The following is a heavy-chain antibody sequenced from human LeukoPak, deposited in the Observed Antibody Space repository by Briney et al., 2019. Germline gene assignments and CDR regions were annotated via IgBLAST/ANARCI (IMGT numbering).Heavy chain of an antibody. CDR3: ANPTTRYCSGGSCTDAFDI. J-gene: IGHJ3*02. V-gene: IGHV3-9*01. D-gene: IGHD2-15*01. Sequence: PGGSLRLSCAASGFTFDDYAMHWVRQAPGKGLEWVSGISWNSGRIDYADSVKGRFTISRDNSKNTLYLQMNSLRAEDTAVYYCANPTTRYCSGGSCTDAFDIWGQGTMVTVSS. CDR1: GFTFDDYA. CDR2: ISWNSGRI.